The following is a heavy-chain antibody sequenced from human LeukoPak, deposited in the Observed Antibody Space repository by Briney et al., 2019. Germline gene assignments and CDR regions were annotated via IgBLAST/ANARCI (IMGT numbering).Heavy chain of an antibody. Sequence: PSETLSLTCTVSGGSISSYYWSWIRQPPRKGLEWIGYIYYSGSTNYNPSLKSRVTISVDTSKNQFSLKLSSVTAADTAVYYCARGGDYYDSSGSNWFDPWGQGTLVTVSS. CDR1: GGSISSYY. CDR2: IYYSGST. CDR3: ARGGDYYDSSGSNWFDP. V-gene: IGHV4-59*01. D-gene: IGHD3-22*01. J-gene: IGHJ5*02.